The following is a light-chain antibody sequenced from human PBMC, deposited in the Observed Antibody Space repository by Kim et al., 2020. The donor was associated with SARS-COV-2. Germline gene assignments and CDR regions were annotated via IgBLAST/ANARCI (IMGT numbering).Light chain of an antibody. V-gene: IGLV3-19*01. Sequence: LRQTFTFKCQEDSLRSNSASWYQQKPGQAPVLVIYGKNNRPSGIPDRFSGSSSGNTASLTITGAQAEDEADYYCNSRDSSGNHPVVFGGGTQLTVL. CDR1: SLRSNS. CDR3: NSRDSSGNHPVV. CDR2: GKN. J-gene: IGLJ2*01.